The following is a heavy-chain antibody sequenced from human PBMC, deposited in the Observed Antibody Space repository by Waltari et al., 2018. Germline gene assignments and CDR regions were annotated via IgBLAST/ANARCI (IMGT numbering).Heavy chain of an antibody. Sequence: QVQLEESGGGVVQPGKSLRLSCAVSGFPFSTYAVHWVRQAPGMGVEGVAVISFDGSEKFYADSVKGRFNISGDNSKNTLYLQMNSLRAEDTAVYYCAMGYGSGSYDYWGQGSLVTVSS. D-gene: IGHD3-10*01. CDR3: AMGYGSGSYDY. CDR2: ISFDGSEK. V-gene: IGHV3-30*03. J-gene: IGHJ4*02. CDR1: GFPFSTYA.